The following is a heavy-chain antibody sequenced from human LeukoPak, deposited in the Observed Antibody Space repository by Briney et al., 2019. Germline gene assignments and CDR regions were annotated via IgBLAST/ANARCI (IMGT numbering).Heavy chain of an antibody. Sequence: PGGSLRLSCAASGFTFSSYGMHWVRQAPGKGLEWVALIWYDGSSKHYADSVRGRFTISRDNSKNTLYLQMNSLRAEDTALYYCARPRLRDYYFDYWGQGTLVTVSS. CDR2: IWYDGSSK. J-gene: IGHJ4*02. CDR3: ARPRLRDYYFDY. V-gene: IGHV3-33*01. D-gene: IGHD4-17*01. CDR1: GFTFSSYG.